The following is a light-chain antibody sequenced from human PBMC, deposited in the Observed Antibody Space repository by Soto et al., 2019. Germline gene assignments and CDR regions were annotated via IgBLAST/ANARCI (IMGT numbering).Light chain of an antibody. V-gene: IGKV3-20*01. Sequence: EIVLTQSPGTLSLSPGERATLSCRASQSVSSSYLAWYQQKPGQAPRLLIYGASSRATGIPDRCSGSGSGTDFTLTISRLEPEDFAVYYCQQYCSSPRTFCQRTKVEIK. J-gene: IGKJ1*01. CDR2: GAS. CDR3: QQYCSSPRT. CDR1: QSVSSSY.